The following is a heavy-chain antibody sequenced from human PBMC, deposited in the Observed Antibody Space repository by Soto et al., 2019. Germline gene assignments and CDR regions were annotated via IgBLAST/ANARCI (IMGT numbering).Heavy chain of an antibody. CDR2: IHFSGET. CDR3: ARDQGGDLDY. J-gene: IGHJ4*02. V-gene: IGHV4-31*03. CDR1: GASIGRGGYY. Sequence: KTSETLSLTCTVSGASIGRGGYYWTWIRQHPGKTLEWMGHIHFSGETNYNPSLRGRLTISIDTSTNQFSLNLTAVTAADTAMYYCARDQGGDLDYWGQGNLVTVS. D-gene: IGHD2-21*01.